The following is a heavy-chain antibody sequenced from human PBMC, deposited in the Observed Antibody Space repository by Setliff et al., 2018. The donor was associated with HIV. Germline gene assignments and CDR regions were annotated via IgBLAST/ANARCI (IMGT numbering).Heavy chain of an antibody. V-gene: IGHV4-4*07. D-gene: IGHD2-15*01. Sequence: SISTYYWSWIRQPAGKGLEWIGRVSTSGSTKYNPSLKSRVTMSLDTSKNEFSLKLSSVTAADTAVYYCARGQYCGGGSCYSPSYNWFDPWGQGTLVTVSS. CDR3: ARGQYCGGGSCYSPSYNWFDP. CDR2: VSTSGST. CDR1: SISTYY. J-gene: IGHJ5*02.